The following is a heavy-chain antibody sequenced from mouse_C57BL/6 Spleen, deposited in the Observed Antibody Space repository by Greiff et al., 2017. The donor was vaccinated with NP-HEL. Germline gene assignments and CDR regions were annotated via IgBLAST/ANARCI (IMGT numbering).Heavy chain of an antibody. CDR2: ISSGSSTI. J-gene: IGHJ2*01. CDR3: ARGYYGSSYNYFDY. V-gene: IGHV5-17*01. Sequence: EWVAYISSGSSTIYYADTVKGRFTISRDNAKNTLFLQMTSLRSEDTAMYYCARGYYGSSYNYFDYWGQGTTLTVSS. D-gene: IGHD1-1*01.